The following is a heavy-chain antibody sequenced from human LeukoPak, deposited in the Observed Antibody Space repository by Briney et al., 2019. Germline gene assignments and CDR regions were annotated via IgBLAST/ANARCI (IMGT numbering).Heavy chain of an antibody. V-gene: IGHV4-34*01. CDR2: INHSGAT. CDR3: AREGGFYCSSTSCYGLDY. J-gene: IGHJ4*02. Sequence: SETLSLTCVVYGGSFSGYYWTWIRQPPGKGLEWIGEINHSGATNYNPSLKSRVTISIDTSKNQFSLKLSSVTAADTAVYYCAREGGFYCSSTSCYGLDYWGQGTLVTVSS. D-gene: IGHD2-2*01. CDR1: GGSFSGYY.